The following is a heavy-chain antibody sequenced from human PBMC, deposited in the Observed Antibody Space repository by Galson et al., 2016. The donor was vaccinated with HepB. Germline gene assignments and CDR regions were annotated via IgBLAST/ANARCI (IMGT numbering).Heavy chain of an antibody. V-gene: IGHV7-4-1*02. Sequence: SVKVSCKASGYTFTTYTMNWVRQAPGQGLEWMGWINTNTGNPTYAQGFPGRFVFSLDTSVSTAYLRISSLKAEDTAVYYCARDPSVRLLRHFDLWGRGTLVTVSS. CDR2: INTNTGNP. CDR1: GYTFTTYT. J-gene: IGHJ2*01. CDR3: ARDPSVRLLRHFDL. D-gene: IGHD1-1*01.